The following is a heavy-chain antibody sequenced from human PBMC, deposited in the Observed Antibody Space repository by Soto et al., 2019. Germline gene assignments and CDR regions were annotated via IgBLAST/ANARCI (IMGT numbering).Heavy chain of an antibody. V-gene: IGHV3-23*01. J-gene: IGHJ4*02. CDR2: ISGSGGST. CDR3: AKDPPRGYASKGAQPVDY. CDR1: GFTFRIYA. D-gene: IGHD5-18*01. Sequence: GSLRLSCAASGFTFRIYAMSWVRQAPGKGLEWVSAISGSGGSTYYADSVKGRFTISRDNSKNTLYLQMNSLRAEDTAVYYCAKDPPRGYASKGAQPVDYWGQGTLVTVSS.